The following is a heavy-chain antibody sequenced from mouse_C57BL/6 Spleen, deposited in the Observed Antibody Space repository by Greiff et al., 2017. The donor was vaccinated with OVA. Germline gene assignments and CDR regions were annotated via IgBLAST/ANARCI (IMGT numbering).Heavy chain of an antibody. D-gene: IGHD2-1*01. Sequence: VQVVESGPGLVQPSQSLSITCTVSGFSLTSYGVHWVRQSPGKGLEWLGVIWSGGSTDYNAAFISRLSISKDNSKSQVFFKMNSLQADDTAIYYCARNYGNYKETWFAYWGQGTLVTVSA. V-gene: IGHV2-2*01. J-gene: IGHJ3*01. CDR1: GFSLTSYG. CDR2: IWSGGST. CDR3: ARNYGNYKETWFAY.